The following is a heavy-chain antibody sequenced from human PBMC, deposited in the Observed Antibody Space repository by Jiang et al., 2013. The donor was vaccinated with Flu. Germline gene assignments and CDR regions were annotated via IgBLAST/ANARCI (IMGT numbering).Heavy chain of an antibody. CDR3: ARDAETGGYFDY. J-gene: IGHJ4*02. Sequence: VQLVESGGGVVQPGGSLRLSCAASGFPLSSFAMHWVRQAPGKGLEWVAFIQHDGGNRYYADSVEGRFTISRDTSKNTLYLQLNALRPEDTAVYYCARDAETGGYFDYWGQG. V-gene: IGHV3-30*02. CDR2: IQHDGGNR. D-gene: IGHD3-16*01. CDR1: GFPLSSFA.